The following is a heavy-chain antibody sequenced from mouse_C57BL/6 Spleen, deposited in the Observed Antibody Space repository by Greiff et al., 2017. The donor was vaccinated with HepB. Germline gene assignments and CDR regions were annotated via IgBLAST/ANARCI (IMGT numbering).Heavy chain of an antibody. CDR1: GYTFTSYW. V-gene: IGHV1-55*01. CDR3: ARGYGSSYDYAMDY. J-gene: IGHJ4*01. CDR2: IYPGSGST. D-gene: IGHD1-1*01. Sequence: VQLQQPGAELVKPGASVNMSCKASGYTFTSYWITWVKQRPGQGLEWIGDIYPGSGSTNYNEKFKSKATLTVDTSSSTAYMQLSSLTSEDSAVYYCARGYGSSYDYAMDYWGQGTSVTVSS.